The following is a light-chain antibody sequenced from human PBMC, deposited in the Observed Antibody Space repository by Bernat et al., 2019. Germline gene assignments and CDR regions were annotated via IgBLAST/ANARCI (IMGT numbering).Light chain of an antibody. V-gene: IGKV3-20*01. CDR1: QSVGSY. J-gene: IGKJ3*01. Sequence: EIVLTQSPATLSLSPGERATLSCRASQSVGSYLAWYQQKPGQAPRLLMFGSSSRATGTPDRFSGSGSGTDFTLTISRLEPEDFAVYYCQLYGRSPLITFGPGTKLEIK. CDR3: QLYGRSPLIT. CDR2: GSS.